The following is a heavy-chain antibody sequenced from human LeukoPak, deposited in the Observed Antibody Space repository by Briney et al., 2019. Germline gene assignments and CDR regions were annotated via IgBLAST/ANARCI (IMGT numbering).Heavy chain of an antibody. CDR1: GYTFTGYY. Sequence: AASVKVSCKASGYTFTGYYMHWVRQAPGQGLEWMGWINPNSGGTNYAQKFQGRVTMTRDTSTSTAYMELSRLRSDDTAVYYCARDRGKCELLGDFDYWGQGTLVTVSS. V-gene: IGHV1-2*02. CDR3: ARDRGKCELLGDFDY. D-gene: IGHD1-26*01. CDR2: INPNSGGT. J-gene: IGHJ4*02.